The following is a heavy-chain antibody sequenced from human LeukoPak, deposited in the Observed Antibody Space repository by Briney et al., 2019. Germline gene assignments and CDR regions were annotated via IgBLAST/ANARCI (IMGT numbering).Heavy chain of an antibody. D-gene: IGHD3-10*01. CDR1: GFTFSSYW. J-gene: IGHJ3*02. V-gene: IGHV3-74*01. CDR3: ARDGGDDAFDI. CDR2: ITSDGSST. Sequence: GGPLRLSCAASGFTFSSYWMHWVCQAPGKGLVWVSRITSDGSSTSYADSVKGRFTISRDNAKNTLYLQMNSLRAEDTAVYYCARDGGDDAFDIWGQGTMVTVSS.